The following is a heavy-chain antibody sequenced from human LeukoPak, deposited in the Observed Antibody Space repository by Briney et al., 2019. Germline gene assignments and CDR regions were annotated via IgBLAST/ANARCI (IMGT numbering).Heavy chain of an antibody. CDR3: AKDDDGHHHGVDH. CDR1: GFTVSSYA. J-gene: IGHJ4*02. V-gene: IGHV3-23*01. CDR2: IGYSAGDT. Sequence: GGSLRLSCAASGFTVSSYAMTRVRQAPGKGLEGVSAIGYSAGDTYYADSAKGRFTISRDNSMNTLYLQMSSLRADDTALYYCAKDDDGHHHGVDHWGQGTLVTVSS. D-gene: IGHD4-17*01.